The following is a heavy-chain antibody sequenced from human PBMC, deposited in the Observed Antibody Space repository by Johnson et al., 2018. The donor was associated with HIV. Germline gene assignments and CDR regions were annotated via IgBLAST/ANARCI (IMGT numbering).Heavy chain of an antibody. D-gene: IGHD5-24*01. J-gene: IGHJ3*02. CDR1: GFTVSTNY. CDR2: IKQDGSEK. Sequence: VQLVESGGGLVKPGGSLRLSCAASGFTVSTNYMSWVRQAPGKGLEWVANIKQDGSEKYYVDSVKGRFTISRDNAKNSLYLQMNSMRAEDTAVYYCARALGRDGYRNDAFDIWGQGTMVTVSS. V-gene: IGHV3-7*01. CDR3: ARALGRDGYRNDAFDI.